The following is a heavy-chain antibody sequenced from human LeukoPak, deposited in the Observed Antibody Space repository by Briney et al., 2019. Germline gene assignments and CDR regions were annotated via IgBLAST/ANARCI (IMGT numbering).Heavy chain of an antibody. Sequence: PSETLSLTCTVSGGSISSYYWSWLRQPPGKGLEWIGYIYYSGSTNYNPSLKSRVTISVDTSKNQFSLKLSSVTAADTAVYYCARLRGSYSSIRAEYFQHWGQGTLVTVSS. CDR3: ARLRGSYSSIRAEYFQH. CDR2: IYYSGST. V-gene: IGHV4-59*08. D-gene: IGHD1-26*01. CDR1: GGSISSYY. J-gene: IGHJ1*01.